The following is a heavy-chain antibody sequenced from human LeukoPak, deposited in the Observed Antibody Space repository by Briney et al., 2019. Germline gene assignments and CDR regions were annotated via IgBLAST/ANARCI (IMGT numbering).Heavy chain of an antibody. CDR2: MNPNSGNT. D-gene: IGHD3-22*01. J-gene: IGHJ1*01. Sequence: ASVKVSCKASGYTFTSYDINWVRQATGQGLEWMGWMNPNSGNTGYAQKFQGRGTMTRNTSINTAYMELSSLRSEDTAVYYCARGPERYSDSSGSAYFQHWGQGTLVTASS. CDR3: ARGPERYSDSSGSAYFQH. CDR1: GYTFTSYD. V-gene: IGHV1-8*01.